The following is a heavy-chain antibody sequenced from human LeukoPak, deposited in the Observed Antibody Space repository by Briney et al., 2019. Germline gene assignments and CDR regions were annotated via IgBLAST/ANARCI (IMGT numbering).Heavy chain of an antibody. CDR2: ISYDGSNK. CDR3: AEIYSYGYFDY. D-gene: IGHD5-18*01. Sequence: PGRSLRLSCAASGFTFSSYGMHWVRQAPGKGLEWEAVISYDGSNKYYADSVKGRFTISRDNSKNTLYLQMNSLRAEDTAVYYCAEIYSYGYFDYWGQGTLVTVSS. V-gene: IGHV3-30*03. J-gene: IGHJ4*02. CDR1: GFTFSSYG.